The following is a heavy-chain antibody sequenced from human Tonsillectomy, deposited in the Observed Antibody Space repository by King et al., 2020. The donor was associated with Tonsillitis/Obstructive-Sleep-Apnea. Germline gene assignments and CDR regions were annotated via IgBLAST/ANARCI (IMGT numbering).Heavy chain of an antibody. J-gene: IGHJ6*03. Sequence: VQLVESGGGLVKPGGSLRLSCAASGFTFSNAWMSWVRQAPGKGLEWVGRIKSKTDGGTTDYAAPVKGRFTISRDDSKNTLYLQMNSLKTEDTDVYYCTTDRPEYSSSDYYYMDVWGKGTTVTVSS. CDR1: GFTFSNAW. V-gene: IGHV3-15*01. CDR3: TTDRPEYSSSDYYYMDV. CDR2: IKSKTDGGTT. D-gene: IGHD6-6*01.